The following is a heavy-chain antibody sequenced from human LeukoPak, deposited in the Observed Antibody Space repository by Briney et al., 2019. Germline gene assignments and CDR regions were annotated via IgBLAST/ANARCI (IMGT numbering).Heavy chain of an antibody. V-gene: IGHV3-23*01. CDR1: GFTFSSYA. CDR2: ISGSGGST. CDR3: AKDLRPGIAAAGTIDY. D-gene: IGHD6-13*01. J-gene: IGHJ4*02. Sequence: PGGSLRLSCAASGFTFSSYAMSWVRQPPGKGLEGGSAISGSGGSTYYADSVKGRFTISRDNSKNTLYLQMNSLRAEDTAVYYCAKDLRPGIAAAGTIDYWGQGTLVTVSS.